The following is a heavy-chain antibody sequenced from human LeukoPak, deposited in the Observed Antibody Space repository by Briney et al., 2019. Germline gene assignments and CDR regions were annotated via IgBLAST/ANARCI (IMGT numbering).Heavy chain of an antibody. CDR2: ISSSGSTI. J-gene: IGHJ5*02. D-gene: IGHD4-17*01. V-gene: IGHV3-48*03. CDR1: GFTFSSYE. Sequence: GGSLRLSCAASGFTFSSYEMNWVRQAPGKGLEWVSYISSSGSTIYYADSVKGRFTISRDNAKNSLYLQMNSLRAEDTAVYYCARGDESYGDYGDWFDPWGQGTLVTVSS. CDR3: ARGDESYGDYGDWFDP.